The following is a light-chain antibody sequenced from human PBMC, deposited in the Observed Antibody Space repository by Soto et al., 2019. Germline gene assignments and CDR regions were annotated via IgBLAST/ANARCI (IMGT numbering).Light chain of an antibody. Sequence: DIQMTQSPSSLSASVGDRVTITCRASQSISSYLNWYQQKPGKAPKLLIYAASSLQSGVPSRFRGSGSGTDFTLTISSLQPEDFATYYCQQSYSTPLTFGGGTRWIS. CDR2: AAS. CDR1: QSISSY. CDR3: QQSYSTPLT. V-gene: IGKV1-39*01. J-gene: IGKJ4*01.